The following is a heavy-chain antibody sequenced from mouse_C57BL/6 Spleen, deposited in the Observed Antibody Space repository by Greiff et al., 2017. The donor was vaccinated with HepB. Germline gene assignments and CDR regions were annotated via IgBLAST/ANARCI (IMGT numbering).Heavy chain of an antibody. J-gene: IGHJ3*01. V-gene: IGHV1-81*01. CDR1: GYTFTSYG. CDR2: IYPRSGNT. CDR3: ARGGSFAY. Sequence: VKLVESGAELARPGASVKLSCKASGYTFTSYGISWVKQRTGQGLEWIGEIYPRSGNTYYNEKFKGKATLTADKSSSTAYMELRSLTSEDSAVYFCARGGSFAYWGQGTLVTVSA.